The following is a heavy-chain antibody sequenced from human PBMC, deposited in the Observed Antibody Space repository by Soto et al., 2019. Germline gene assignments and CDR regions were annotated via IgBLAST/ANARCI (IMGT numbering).Heavy chain of an antibody. Sequence: ASVKVSCKASGYTFTGYYMHWVRQAPGQGLEWMGWINPNSGGTNYAQKFQGRVTMTRDTSISTAYMELSRLRSDDTAVYYCARGLAVAGTRLGLGDLSPYYYGMDVWGQGTTVTAP. V-gene: IGHV1-2*02. J-gene: IGHJ6*02. D-gene: IGHD6-19*01. CDR2: INPNSGGT. CDR1: GYTFTGYY. CDR3: ARGLAVAGTRLGLGDLSPYYYGMDV.